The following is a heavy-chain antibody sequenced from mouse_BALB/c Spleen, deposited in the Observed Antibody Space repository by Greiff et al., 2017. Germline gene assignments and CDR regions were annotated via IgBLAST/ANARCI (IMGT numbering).Heavy chain of an antibody. D-gene: IGHD2-1*01. CDR2: ISSGGSYT. J-gene: IGHJ1*01. CDR1: GFTFSSYG. Sequence: EVMLVESGGDLVKPGGSLKLSCAASGFTFSSYGMSWVRQTPDKRLEWVATISSGGSYTYYPDSVKGRFTISRDNAKNTLYLQMSSLKSEDTAMYYCARGRYYGNYEGYFDVWGAGTTVTVSS. V-gene: IGHV5-6*02. CDR3: ARGRYYGNYEGYFDV.